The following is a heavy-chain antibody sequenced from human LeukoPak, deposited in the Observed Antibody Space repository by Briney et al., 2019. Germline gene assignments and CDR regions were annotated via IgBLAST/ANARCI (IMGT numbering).Heavy chain of an antibody. CDR2: ISAYNGNT. CDR3: ARANIPSYYDFWSGYQKPYYFDY. Sequence: ASVTVSCKASGYTFTSYGISWVRQAPGQGLEWMGWISAYNGNTNYAQKLQGRVTMTTDTSTSTAYMELRSLRSDDTAVYYCARANIPSYYDFWSGYQKPYYFDYWGQGTLVTVSS. J-gene: IGHJ4*02. D-gene: IGHD3-3*01. CDR1: GYTFTSYG. V-gene: IGHV1-18*01.